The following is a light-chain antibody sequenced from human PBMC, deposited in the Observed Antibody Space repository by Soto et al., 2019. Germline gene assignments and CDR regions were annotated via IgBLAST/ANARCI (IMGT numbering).Light chain of an antibody. CDR2: DAS. CDR1: QSVSSY. J-gene: IGKJ2*01. Sequence: EIVLTQSPATLSLSPGERATLSCRASQSVSSYLAWYQQKPGQAPRLLVYDASNRATGSPARFSGSGSAIDFSLTNSSLVPADYSLYYCQHPGDTVGQGTKLEIK. V-gene: IGKV3-11*01. CDR3: QHPGDT.